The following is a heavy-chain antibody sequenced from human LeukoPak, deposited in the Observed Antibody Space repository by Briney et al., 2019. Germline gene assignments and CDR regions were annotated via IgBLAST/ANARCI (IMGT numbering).Heavy chain of an antibody. D-gene: IGHD2-2*01. V-gene: IGHV3-73*01. CDR3: TRQGDCSSTSCYFSYYSYYMDV. Sequence: GGSLRLSCAASGFTFSGSAMHWVRQASGKGLEWVGRIRSKANSYATAYAASVKGRFTISRDDSKNTAYLQMNSLKTEDTAVYYCTRQGDCSSTSCYFSYYSYYMDVWGKGTTVTVSS. CDR2: IRSKANSYAT. J-gene: IGHJ6*03. CDR1: GFTFSGSA.